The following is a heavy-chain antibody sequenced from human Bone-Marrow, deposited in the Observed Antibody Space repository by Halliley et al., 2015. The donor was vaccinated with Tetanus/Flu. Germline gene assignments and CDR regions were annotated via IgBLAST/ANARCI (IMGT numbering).Heavy chain of an antibody. Sequence: PRLSCAASGFIFSSHEMNWVRQAAGKGLEWVSYISSSGSTISYAGSVKGRFTISRDNAKNSLYLQMNSLRDEDTAVYYCARGISDSYYRYFDYWGQGALVTVSS. CDR2: ISSSGSTI. J-gene: IGHJ4*02. CDR3: ARGISDSYYRYFDY. V-gene: IGHV3-48*03. CDR1: GFIFSSHE. D-gene: IGHD1-26*01.